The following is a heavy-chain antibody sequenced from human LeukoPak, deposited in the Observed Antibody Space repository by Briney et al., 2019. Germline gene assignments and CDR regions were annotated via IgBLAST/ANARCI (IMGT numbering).Heavy chain of an antibody. Sequence: SETLSLTCAVSGGSISSYYWSWIRQPPGKGLEWIGYIYYSGSTNYNPSLKSRVTISVDTSKNQFSLKLSSVTAADTAVYYCAREKRFGELIPFDYWGQGTLVTVSS. D-gene: IGHD3-10*01. CDR3: AREKRFGELIPFDY. CDR1: GGSISSYY. V-gene: IGHV4-59*01. CDR2: IYYSGST. J-gene: IGHJ4*02.